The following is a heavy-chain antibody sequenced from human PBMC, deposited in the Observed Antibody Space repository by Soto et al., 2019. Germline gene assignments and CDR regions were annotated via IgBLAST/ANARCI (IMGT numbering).Heavy chain of an antibody. V-gene: IGHV4-59*01. CDR2: IYYSGST. D-gene: IGHD3-16*02. CDR3: ARDRGSSREAPDFDP. J-gene: IGHJ5*02. Sequence: QVQLQESGPGLVKPSETLSLTCTVSGGSISSYYWSWIRQPPGKGLEWIGYIYYSGSTNYNPSLKSRVTISVDTSKNQFSLKLSSVTAADTAGHYCARDRGSSREAPDFDPWGPGTLVTVSS. CDR1: GGSISSYY.